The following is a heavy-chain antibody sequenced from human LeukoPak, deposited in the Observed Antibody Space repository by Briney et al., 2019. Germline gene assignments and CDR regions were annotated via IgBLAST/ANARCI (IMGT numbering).Heavy chain of an antibody. D-gene: IGHD5-18*01. CDR2: IYYSGST. Sequence: PSETLSLTCTVSGGSISSYYWSWIRQPPGKGLEWIGYIYYSGSTNYNPSLKSRVTISVDTSKNQFPLKLSSVTAADTAVYYCARHEEQLWAWFDPWGQGTLVTVSS. V-gene: IGHV4-59*08. CDR1: GGSISSYY. J-gene: IGHJ5*02. CDR3: ARHEEQLWAWFDP.